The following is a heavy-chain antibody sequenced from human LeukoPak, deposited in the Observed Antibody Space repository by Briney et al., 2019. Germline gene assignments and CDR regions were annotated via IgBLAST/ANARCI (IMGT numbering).Heavy chain of an antibody. CDR1: GFTVSSNY. D-gene: IGHD4-17*01. CDR3: ARARPLERSVVDRAGDGGPFDY. V-gene: IGHV3-53*01. CDR2: IYIGGTT. J-gene: IGHJ4*02. Sequence: PGGSLRLSCAASGFTVSSNYMSWVRQAPGKGLEWVSFIYIGGTTYYAASVKGGFSISRENSKNTLYLPIKSLRPEHTAVYYCARARPLERSVVDRAGDGGPFDYWGQGTLVTVSS.